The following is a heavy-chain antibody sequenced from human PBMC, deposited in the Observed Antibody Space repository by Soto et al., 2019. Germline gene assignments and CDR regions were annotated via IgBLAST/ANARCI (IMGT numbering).Heavy chain of an antibody. CDR2: IYYSGST. J-gene: IGHJ5*02. V-gene: IGHV4-59*01. CDR3: ARCKVRGLLYNWFDP. CDR1: GGSISSYY. D-gene: IGHD3-10*01. Sequence: SETLSLTCTVSGGSISSYYWSWIRQPPGKGLEWIGYIYYSGSTNYNPSLKSRVTISVDTSKNQFSLKLSSVTAADTAVYYCARCKVRGLLYNWFDPRGQGTLVTVSS.